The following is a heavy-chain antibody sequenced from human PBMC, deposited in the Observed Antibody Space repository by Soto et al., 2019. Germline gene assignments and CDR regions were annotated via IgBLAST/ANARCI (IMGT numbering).Heavy chain of an antibody. V-gene: IGHV4-39*01. D-gene: IGHD3-9*01. CDR2: IYYSGNT. Sequence: SETLSLTCTVSGGSISSSSYFWDWIRQPPGKALEWIGSIYYSGNTYYNPSLKSRVTVYVDRSKNQFSLKLSSVTAADSAVYFCARLEGLATISYYFDFWGQGALVTVSS. J-gene: IGHJ4*02. CDR1: GGSISSSSYF. CDR3: ARLEGLATISYYFDF.